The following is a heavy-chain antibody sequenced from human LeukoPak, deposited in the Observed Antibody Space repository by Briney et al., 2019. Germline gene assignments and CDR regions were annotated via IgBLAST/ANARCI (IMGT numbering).Heavy chain of an antibody. CDR1: AFTFSRYW. V-gene: IGHV3-7*01. Sequence: PGGSLRLSWAASAFTFSRYWMSWVRQAPGKGLEWVANIKQDGSEKYYVDSVKGRFTISRDNAKNSPYLQMNSLRAEDTAVYYCGREGIPDLDYWGQGTLVTVSS. J-gene: IGHJ4*02. D-gene: IGHD2-21*01. CDR3: GREGIPDLDY. CDR2: IKQDGSEK.